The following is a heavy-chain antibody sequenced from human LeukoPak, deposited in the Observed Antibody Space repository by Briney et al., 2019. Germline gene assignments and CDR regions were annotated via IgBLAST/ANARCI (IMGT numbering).Heavy chain of an antibody. Sequence: GGSLRLSCTASGFTFGDYAMSWVRQAPGKGLEWVGFIRSKAYGGTTEYAASVKGRFTISRDDSKSIAYLQMNSLKTEDTAVYYCTRGGCSSTSCYNYYYYYYMDVWGKGTTVTVSS. CDR3: TRGGCSSTSCYNYYYYYYMDV. CDR1: GFTFGDYA. CDR2: IRSKAYGGTT. D-gene: IGHD2-2*01. J-gene: IGHJ6*03. V-gene: IGHV3-49*04.